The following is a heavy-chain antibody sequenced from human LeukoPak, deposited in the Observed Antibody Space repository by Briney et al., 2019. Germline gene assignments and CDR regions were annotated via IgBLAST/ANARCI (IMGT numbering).Heavy chain of an antibody. V-gene: IGHV3-23*01. J-gene: IGHJ4*02. D-gene: IGHD1-7*01. CDR1: GFTFSSYA. Sequence: GGSLRLXCAASGFTFSSYAMNWVRQAPRKGLEWVSAISGSGGSTYYADSVKGRFTISRDNSRNTLYLQMNSLRAEDTAVYYCAKASGTTLTYGDYWGQGTLVTVSS. CDR3: AKASGTTLTYGDY. CDR2: ISGSGGST.